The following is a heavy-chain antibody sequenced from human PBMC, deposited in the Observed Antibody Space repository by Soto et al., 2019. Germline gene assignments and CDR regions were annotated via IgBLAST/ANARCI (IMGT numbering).Heavy chain of an antibody. CDR3: ARKVSAASYAHYYMDF. Sequence: SETLSLTCTVSGGSISPYYWSWIRQPPGKGLEWIGYVYYSGNTNYNPSLESRVTISVDTSRNQFSLNLTSATAADTAVYYCARKVSAASYAHYYMDFWGRGTTVNVSS. V-gene: IGHV4-59*01. D-gene: IGHD6-13*01. CDR1: GGSISPYY. CDR2: VYYSGNT. J-gene: IGHJ6*03.